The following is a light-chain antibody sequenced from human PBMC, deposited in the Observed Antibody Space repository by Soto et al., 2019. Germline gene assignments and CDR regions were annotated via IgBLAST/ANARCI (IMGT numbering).Light chain of an antibody. Sequence: QSVLTQPASVSGSPGQSITISCTGTSSDVGGYNYVSWYQQEPGKAPKLMICDVSNRPSGVSNRFSGSKSGNTASLTISGLQAEDEADYYCSSYTSGTTFVFGTGTEVTV. V-gene: IGLV2-14*01. CDR2: DVS. J-gene: IGLJ1*01. CDR1: SSDVGGYNY. CDR3: SSYTSGTTFV.